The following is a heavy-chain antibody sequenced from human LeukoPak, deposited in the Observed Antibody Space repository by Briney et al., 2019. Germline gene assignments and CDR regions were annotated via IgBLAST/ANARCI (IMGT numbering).Heavy chain of an antibody. CDR2: ISGSGSST. D-gene: IGHD6-19*01. J-gene: IGHJ4*02. CDR3: AKDLTGRAVAVPTFDY. CDR1: GFTFSSYS. Sequence: PGGSLRLSCAASGFTFSSYSMNWVRQAPGKGLEWVSAISGSGSSTYYADSVKGRFTISRDNSKNTLYLQMNSLRAEDTAVYYCAKDLTGRAVAVPTFDYWGQGTLVTVSS. V-gene: IGHV3-23*01.